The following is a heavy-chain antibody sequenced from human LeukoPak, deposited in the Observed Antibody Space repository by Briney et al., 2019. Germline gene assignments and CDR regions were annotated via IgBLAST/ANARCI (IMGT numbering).Heavy chain of an antibody. D-gene: IGHD1-26*01. J-gene: IGHJ4*02. CDR1: GGSIRSYY. Sequence: PSDTLSLTCTVSGGSIRSYYWSWLRQPAGKGLEWIGHIYTSGSTNYNPSLKSRVTMSLDTSKNQFSLKLSSVTAADTAVYYCARDVLDSGSYLTVDYFDYWGQGTLVTVSS. V-gene: IGHV4-4*07. CDR3: ARDVLDSGSYLTVDYFDY. CDR2: IYTSGST.